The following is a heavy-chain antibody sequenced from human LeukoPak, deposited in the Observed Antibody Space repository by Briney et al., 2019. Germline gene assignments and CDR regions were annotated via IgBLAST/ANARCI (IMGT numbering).Heavy chain of an antibody. Sequence: VGSLRVSCAAAGCSLNEDGMRWVRQGRGRGLEWVVVIWCDGSNKYYADSVKGRFTVSRDNPKNTLNLQMDSLRVEDTAVYYCARHGSGRKYFDPLDYWGQETLVTVSS. CDR1: GCSLNEDG. CDR2: IWCDGSNK. CDR3: ARHGSGRKYFDPLDY. D-gene: IGHD1-26*01. V-gene: IGHV3-33*01. J-gene: IGHJ4*02.